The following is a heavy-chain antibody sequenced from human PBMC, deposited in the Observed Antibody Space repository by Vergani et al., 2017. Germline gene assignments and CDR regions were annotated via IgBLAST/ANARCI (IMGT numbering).Heavy chain of an antibody. D-gene: IGHD3-16*01. Sequence: QVQLVESGGGVVQPGGSLRLSCAASGFTFSSYGMHWVRQAPGKGLEWVAFIGYDGSNKYYADSVKGRFTISRDKSKNTMYLQMNSLRAEDTALYYCAKSGGCSFGSFDYWGQGTLVTVSS. J-gene: IGHJ4*02. V-gene: IGHV3-30*02. CDR3: AKSGGCSFGSFDY. CDR2: IGYDGSNK. CDR1: GFTFSSYG.